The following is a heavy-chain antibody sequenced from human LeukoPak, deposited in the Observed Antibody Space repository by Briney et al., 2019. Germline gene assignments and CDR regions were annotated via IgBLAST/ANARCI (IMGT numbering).Heavy chain of an antibody. CDR3: ARESPPVGFGTPLFDY. J-gene: IGHJ4*02. CDR1: GGTFSSYA. Sequence: GASVKVSCKASGGTFSSYAISWVRQAPGQGLEWMGRIIPILGIANYAQKFQGRVTITADKSTSTAYMELSSLRSEDTAVYYCARESPPVGFGTPLFDYWGQGTLVTVSS. CDR2: IIPILGIA. D-gene: IGHD3-10*01. V-gene: IGHV1-69*04.